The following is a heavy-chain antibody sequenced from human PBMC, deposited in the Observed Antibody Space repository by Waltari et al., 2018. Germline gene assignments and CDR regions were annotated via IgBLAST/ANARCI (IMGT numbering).Heavy chain of an antibody. CDR3: AREYSRICFHALDG. D-gene: IGHD6-13*01. Sequence: QVHVVESGGGVVQPGGSLRLSCAASGFTLGNYGMHWVRQAPGKGLGWVAVIQYDGSIKNYAASVKGRFTISRENSKNTLYLEMKSLRAEDTAVYYCAREYSRICFHALDGWGQGTAVTVSS. CDR1: GFTLGNYG. CDR2: IQYDGSIK. V-gene: IGHV3-33*05. J-gene: IGHJ6*02.